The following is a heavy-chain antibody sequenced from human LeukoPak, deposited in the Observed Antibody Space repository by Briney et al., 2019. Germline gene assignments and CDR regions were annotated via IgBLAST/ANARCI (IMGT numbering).Heavy chain of an antibody. CDR3: ARHGYSSSWYRHYYYMDV. Sequence: PGGSLRLSCAASGFTFSDYYMSWIRQAPGKGLEWVSYISSSGSTIYYADSVKGRFTISRDNAKNSLYLQMNSLRAEDTAVYYCARHGYSSSWYRHYYYMDVWGKGTTVTISS. D-gene: IGHD6-13*01. CDR2: ISSSGSTI. J-gene: IGHJ6*03. CDR1: GFTFSDYY. V-gene: IGHV3-11*01.